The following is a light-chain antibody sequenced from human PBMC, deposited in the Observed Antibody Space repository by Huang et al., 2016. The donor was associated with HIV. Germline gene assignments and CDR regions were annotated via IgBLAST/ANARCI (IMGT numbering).Light chain of an antibody. CDR1: QDISNS. V-gene: IGKV1-16*01. CDR2: GAS. J-gene: IGKJ2*01. Sequence: DIQLTQSPSSLSASVGDTVTITCRASQDISNSLAWFQQRQGKAPKSLIYGASSLQTGVPTRFSGSPSGTTFTLTINSLQPEDSATYYCQQYNSYPYTFGQGTKLEI. CDR3: QQYNSYPYT.